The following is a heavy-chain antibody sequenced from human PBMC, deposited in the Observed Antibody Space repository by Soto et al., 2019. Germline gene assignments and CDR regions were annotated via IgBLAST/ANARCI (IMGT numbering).Heavy chain of an antibody. CDR3: ARELFWSGPYYYGMDV. J-gene: IGHJ6*02. Sequence: QVQLVQSGAEVKKPGSSVKVSCKASGGTFSNYAISWVRQAPGQGLEWMGGIMPIFGTTNYAQKFQGRVTFTADESTSTAYMELSSLSSEDTAVYYGARELFWSGPYYYGMDVWGQGTTVTVSS. D-gene: IGHD3-3*01. V-gene: IGHV1-69*01. CDR2: IMPIFGTT. CDR1: GGTFSNYA.